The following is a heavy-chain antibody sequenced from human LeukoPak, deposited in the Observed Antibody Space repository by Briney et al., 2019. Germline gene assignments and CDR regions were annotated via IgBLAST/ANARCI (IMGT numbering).Heavy chain of an antibody. V-gene: IGHV2-5*02. CDR1: GFSLSTSGVG. Sequence: SGPTLVNPTQTLTLTCTFSGFSLSTSGVGVGWIRQPPGKSLDWLALIYWDDDKRYSPSLKSRLTITKDTSKNQVVLTMTNMDPVDTATYYCAHSKPTTVTTLPFDYWGQATLVTVSS. J-gene: IGHJ4*02. CDR3: AHSKPTTVTTLPFDY. CDR2: IYWDDDK. D-gene: IGHD4-17*01.